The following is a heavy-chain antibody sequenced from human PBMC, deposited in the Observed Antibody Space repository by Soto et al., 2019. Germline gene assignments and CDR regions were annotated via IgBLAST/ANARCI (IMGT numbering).Heavy chain of an antibody. Sequence: PGGSLRLSCAASGFTFSSYGMHWVRQAPGKGLEWVAVISYDGSNKYYADSVKGRFTISRDNSKNTLYLQMNSLRAEDTAVYYCAKLLSAGTTETYYYYGMDVWGQGTTVTVS. D-gene: IGHD1-7*01. V-gene: IGHV3-30*18. CDR3: AKLLSAGTTETYYYYGMDV. J-gene: IGHJ6*02. CDR2: ISYDGSNK. CDR1: GFTFSSYG.